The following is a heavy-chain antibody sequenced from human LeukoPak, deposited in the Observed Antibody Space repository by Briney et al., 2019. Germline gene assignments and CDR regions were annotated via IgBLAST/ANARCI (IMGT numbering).Heavy chain of an antibody. J-gene: IGHJ4*02. Sequence: GGSLRLSCAASGFSFSNHSMNWVRQAPGKGLEWVSYISNSASAKYYAASVKGRFTISRDNGKNSLYLQMNSLRAEDTAVYYCARLRADSSGSYYFDYWGQGTLVTVSS. CDR1: GFSFSNHS. V-gene: IGHV3-48*01. CDR3: ARLRADSSGSYYFDY. D-gene: IGHD3-22*01. CDR2: ISNSASAK.